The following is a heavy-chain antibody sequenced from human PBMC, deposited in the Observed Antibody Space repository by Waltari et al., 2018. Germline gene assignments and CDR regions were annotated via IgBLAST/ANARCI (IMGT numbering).Heavy chain of an antibody. CDR1: GYRFTVYY. V-gene: IGHV1-2*06. CDR2: IDPNTGDT. Sequence: QEQLVQSGAEVKKPGASGKVAGKASGYRFTVYYIPWVRQAPGQGLEWMGRIDPNTGDTNFAQKFEGRVTMTRATSISTVYMELSRLRSDDTAVYYCTRFIFGMVEGMDVWGKGTSVTVSS. CDR3: TRFIFGMVEGMDV. D-gene: IGHD3-3*01. J-gene: IGHJ6*03.